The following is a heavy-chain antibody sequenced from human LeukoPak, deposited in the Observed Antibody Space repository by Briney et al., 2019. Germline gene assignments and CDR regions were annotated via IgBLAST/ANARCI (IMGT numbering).Heavy chain of an antibody. D-gene: IGHD2-21*02. CDR2: IYSGGST. V-gene: IGHV3-53*01. CDR1: GFAVSSNY. J-gene: IGHJ4*02. Sequence: GESLRLSCAASGFAVSSNYMSWVRQAPGKGLEWVSVIYSGGSTCYADSVKGRFTISRDNSKNTLYLQMNSLRAEDTAVYYCARRGDCCNTPFDHWGQGTLVTVSS. CDR3: ARRGDCCNTPFDH.